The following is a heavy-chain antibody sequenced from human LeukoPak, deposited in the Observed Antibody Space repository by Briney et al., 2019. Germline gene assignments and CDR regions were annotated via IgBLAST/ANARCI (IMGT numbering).Heavy chain of an antibody. Sequence: SETLSLTCTVSGGSISRYYWSWIRQPPGKGLEWIGYISYSGSTNYNPSLKSRVTISVDTSKDQFSLKLNSVTATDTAVYYCARHSGSYYDNYDYWGQGTLVTVSS. CDR2: ISYSGST. J-gene: IGHJ4*02. D-gene: IGHD1-26*01. CDR1: GGSISRYY. V-gene: IGHV4-59*08. CDR3: ARHSGSYYDNYDY.